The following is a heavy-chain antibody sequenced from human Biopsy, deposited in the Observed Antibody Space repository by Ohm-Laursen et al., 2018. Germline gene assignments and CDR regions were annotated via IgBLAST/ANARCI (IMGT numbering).Heavy chain of an antibody. J-gene: IGHJ4*03. Sequence: ASVKVSCKASGYTFTDYYIHWVRQVPGQGLEWVGWISPYFGNTNSTQKLQARVTLSTETSTDTAYMELRSLRYDDTAIYYCVREGLDCAGGTCYSGPLDLWGQGTLITVSS. V-gene: IGHV1-18*04. D-gene: IGHD2-15*01. CDR1: GYTFTDYY. CDR2: ISPYFGNT. CDR3: VREGLDCAGGTCYSGPLDL.